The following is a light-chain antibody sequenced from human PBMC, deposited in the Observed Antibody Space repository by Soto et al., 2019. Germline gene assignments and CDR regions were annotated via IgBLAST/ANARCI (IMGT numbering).Light chain of an antibody. CDR2: AAS. CDR1: QGIRND. V-gene: IGKV1-17*01. CDR3: LQHNSYPLT. Sequence: DHQSNRSPSSLSASAGDRVTSTCRASQGIRNDLGWHQQKPGKAPKRLIYAASSLQSGVPSRFSGSGSGTEFTLTIRSLQPEDFATYYRLQHNSYPLTFGGGTKVDIK. J-gene: IGKJ4*01.